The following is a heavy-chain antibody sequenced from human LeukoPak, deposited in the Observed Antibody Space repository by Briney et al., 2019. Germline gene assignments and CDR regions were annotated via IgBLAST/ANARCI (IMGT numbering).Heavy chain of an antibody. Sequence: ASVKLSCNASGYTFTSYYMHWVRHPPGQGLEWMGIINPSGGSTSYAQKFQGRVTMTRDTSTSTVYMELSSLSSEDTAVYYCARDLGSGYYEGFFDYWGQGTLVTVSS. D-gene: IGHD3-22*01. V-gene: IGHV1-46*01. CDR1: GYTFTSYY. CDR2: INPSGGST. CDR3: ARDLGSGYYEGFFDY. J-gene: IGHJ4*02.